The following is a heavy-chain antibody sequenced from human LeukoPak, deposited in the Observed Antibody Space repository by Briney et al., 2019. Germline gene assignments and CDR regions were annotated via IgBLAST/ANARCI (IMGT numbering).Heavy chain of an antibody. CDR1: GFTFTSSA. V-gene: IGHV1-58*02. J-gene: IGHJ4*02. Sequence: VASVKVSCKASGFTFTSSAMQWVRQARGQCLEWMGWIVVGSGNTNYAQKFQERVTITRDMSTSTAYMELSSLRSEDTAVYYCAADLSYSSGWYYFDYWGQGTLVTVSS. CDR2: IVVGSGNT. CDR3: AADLSYSSGWYYFDY. D-gene: IGHD6-19*01.